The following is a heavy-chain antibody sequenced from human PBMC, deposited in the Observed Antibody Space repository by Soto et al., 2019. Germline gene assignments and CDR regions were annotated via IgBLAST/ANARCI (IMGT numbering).Heavy chain of an antibody. J-gene: IGHJ5*01. CDR2: IYYSGST. CDR3: AGLIGDSWLDS. Sequence: SSETLSLTCTVSGGSISSSSYYWGWIRQPPGKGLEWIGSIYYSGSTYYNPSLKSRVTISVDTSKNQFSLQLNSVTPDDTAVYYCAGLIGDSWLDSWGQGTLVTVSS. V-gene: IGHV4-39*01. CDR1: GGSISSSSYY.